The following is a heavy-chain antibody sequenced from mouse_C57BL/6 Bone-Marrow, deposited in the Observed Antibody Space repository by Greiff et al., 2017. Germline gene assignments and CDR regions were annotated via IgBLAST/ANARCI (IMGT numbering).Heavy chain of an antibody. CDR1: GFNIKDYY. J-gene: IGHJ1*03. D-gene: IGHD2-3*01. CDR3: APDVYYEYFDV. Sequence: EVQLQQSGAELVKPGASVKLSCTASGFNIKDYYMPWVKQRTEQGLEWIGRLDPEDGETKYAPKFQGKATITADTSSNTAYLQRSSLTSEDTAVYYCAPDVYYEYFDVWGTGTTVTVSS. CDR2: LDPEDGET. V-gene: IGHV14-2*01.